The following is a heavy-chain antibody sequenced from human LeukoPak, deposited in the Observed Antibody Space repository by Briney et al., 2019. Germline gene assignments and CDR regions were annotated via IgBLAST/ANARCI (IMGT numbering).Heavy chain of an antibody. CDR1: GLTFSKYT. V-gene: IGHV3-23*01. J-gene: IGHJ4*02. D-gene: IGHD4-17*01. CDR3: AKDVTPDGAWGTDY. Sequence: PGGSLRLSCVASGLTFSKYTMNWVRQAPGKGVEWVSGILGNGATYYADSVKGRFTISRDNSKNTLYLQLNSLRAEDTAVYYCAKDVTPDGAWGTDYWGQGTLITVSS. CDR2: ILGNGAT.